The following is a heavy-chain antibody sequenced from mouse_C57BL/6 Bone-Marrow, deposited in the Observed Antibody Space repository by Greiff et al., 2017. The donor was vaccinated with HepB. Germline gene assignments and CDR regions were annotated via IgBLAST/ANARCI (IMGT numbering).Heavy chain of an antibody. J-gene: IGHJ4*01. V-gene: IGHV5-4*01. Sequence: EVNLVESGGGLVKPGGSLKLSCAASGFTFSSYAMSWVRQTPEKRLEWVATISDGGSYTYYPDNVKGRFTISRDNAKNNLYLQMSHLKSEDTAMYYCAREGGLLRPLYYYAMDYWGQGTSVTVSS. CDR3: AREGGLLRPLYYYAMDY. D-gene: IGHD1-2*01. CDR1: GFTFSSYA. CDR2: ISDGGSYT.